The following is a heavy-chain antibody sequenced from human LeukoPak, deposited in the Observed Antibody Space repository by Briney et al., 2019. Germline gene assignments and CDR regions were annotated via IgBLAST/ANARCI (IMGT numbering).Heavy chain of an antibody. CDR1: GGTFSSYA. CDR2: IIPVFGTA. CDR3: ASASHFRRQQLEIDAFDI. J-gene: IGHJ3*02. V-gene: IGHV1-69*05. D-gene: IGHD6-13*01. Sequence: GASVKVSCKASGGTFSSYAISWVRQAPGQGLEWMGGIIPVFGTANYAQKFQGRVTITTDESTSTAYMELSSLRSEDTAVYYCASASHFRRQQLEIDAFDIWGQGTMVTVSS.